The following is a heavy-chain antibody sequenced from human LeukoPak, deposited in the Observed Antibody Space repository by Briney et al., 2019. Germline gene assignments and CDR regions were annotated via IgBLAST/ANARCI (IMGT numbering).Heavy chain of an antibody. CDR3: GKEGGA. V-gene: IGHV3-23*01. Sequence: GGSLRLSCAASGFRFSDFTMTWVRQAPGKGPEWVSAIGGRGTSTYYADSLGGRFTISRDNSKDILYLQMNSLKVEDTATYYCGKEGGAWGQGTKVTVSS. CDR2: IGGRGTST. CDR1: GFRFSDFT. D-gene: IGHD3-16*01. J-gene: IGHJ5*02.